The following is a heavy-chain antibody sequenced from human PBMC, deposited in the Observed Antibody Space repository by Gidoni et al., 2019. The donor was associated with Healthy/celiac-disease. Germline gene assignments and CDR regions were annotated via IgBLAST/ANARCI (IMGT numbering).Heavy chain of an antibody. D-gene: IGHD5-12*01. CDR2: IYSGGST. CDR1: GFTVSSNY. Sequence: EVQLVETGGGLIQPGGSLGLSCAASGFTVSSNYMSWVRQAPGRGLAWVSVIYSGGSTYYADAVTGRFTISRDNSKNTLYLPMNSLRAEDTAVYYCARLLWWLPDYWGQGTLVTVSS. CDR3: ARLLWWLPDY. V-gene: IGHV3-53*02. J-gene: IGHJ4*02.